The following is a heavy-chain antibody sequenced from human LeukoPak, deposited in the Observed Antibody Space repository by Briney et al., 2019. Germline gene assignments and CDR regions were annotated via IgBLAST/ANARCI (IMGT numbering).Heavy chain of an antibody. J-gene: IGHJ6*03. D-gene: IGHD3-3*01. CDR3: ASLGNRITIFGVVTSGMDV. CDR1: GGSFSGYY. Sequence: SETLSLTCAVYGGSFSGYYWSWIRQPPGKGLEWIGEINHSGSTNYNPSLKSRVTISVDTSKNQFSLKLSSVTAADTAVYYCASLGNRITIFGVVTSGMDVWGKGTTVTVSS. V-gene: IGHV4-34*01. CDR2: INHSGST.